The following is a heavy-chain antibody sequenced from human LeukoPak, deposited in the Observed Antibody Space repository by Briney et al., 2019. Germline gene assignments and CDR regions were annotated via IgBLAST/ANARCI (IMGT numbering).Heavy chain of an antibody. CDR1: GGSISSYY. D-gene: IGHD2-15*01. J-gene: IGHJ4*02. V-gene: IGHV4-59*01. CDR3: AREIWWSESGDTPFFDY. Sequence: SETLSLTCTVSGGSISSYYWSWIRQPPGKGLEWIGYIYYSGSTNYNPSPKSRVTISVDTSKNQFSLKLSSVTAADTAVYYCAREIWWSESGDTPFFDYWGQGTLVTVSS. CDR2: IYYSGST.